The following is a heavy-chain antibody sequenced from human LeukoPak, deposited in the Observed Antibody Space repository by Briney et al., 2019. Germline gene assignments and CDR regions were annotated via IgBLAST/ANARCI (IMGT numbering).Heavy chain of an antibody. CDR1: GDSVSSNTAA. Sequence: TCAISGDSVSSNTAAWNWIRQSPSRGLEWLGRTYYRSKWYNNYAVSVKSRISINPDTSKNQFSLQLKSVTPEDTAVYYCAREQTGDQNFDYWGQGTLVTVSS. D-gene: IGHD7-27*01. CDR3: AREQTGDQNFDY. J-gene: IGHJ4*02. V-gene: IGHV6-1*01. CDR2: TYYRSKWYN.